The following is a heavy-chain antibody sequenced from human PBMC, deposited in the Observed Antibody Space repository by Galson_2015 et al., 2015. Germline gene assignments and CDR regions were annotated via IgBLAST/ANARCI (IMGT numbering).Heavy chain of an antibody. CDR2: MSYDGRNK. D-gene: IGHD2-2*02. CDR1: GFTFSGYA. V-gene: IGHV3-30*04. J-gene: IGHJ6*02. CDR3: ARDREIVVVPAAILHYYYYGMDV. Sequence: SLRLSCAASGFTFSGYAMHWVRQAPGKGLEWVAVMSYDGRNKYYADSVKGRFTISRDNSKNTLYLQMNSLRAEDTAVYYCARDREIVVVPAAILHYYYYGMDVWGQGTTVTVSS.